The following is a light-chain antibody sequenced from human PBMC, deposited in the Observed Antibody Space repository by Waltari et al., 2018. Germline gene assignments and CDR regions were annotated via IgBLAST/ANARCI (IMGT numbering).Light chain of an antibody. Sequence: QSPGTLSLSPGERATLSCRASQSVSSSYLAWYQQKPGQAPRLLIYGASSRATGIPDRFSGSGSGTDFTLTISRLEPEDFAVYYCQQYGSSPLTFGQGTKLEIK. J-gene: IGKJ2*01. CDR2: GAS. CDR1: QSVSSSY. CDR3: QQYGSSPLT. V-gene: IGKV3-20*01.